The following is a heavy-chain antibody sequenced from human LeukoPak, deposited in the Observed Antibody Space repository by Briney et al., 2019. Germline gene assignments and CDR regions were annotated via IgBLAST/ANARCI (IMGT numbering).Heavy chain of an antibody. CDR2: IGYDGSIK. D-gene: IGHD6-19*01. Sequence: GGSLRLSCESSGFSFASSDMHWVHQAPGKGLEWVAFIGYDGSIKYYAESVKGRFTISRDNSKNTLYLQLKSLRFDDTALYYCAKDSSSGWYYLDYWGQGTLVTVSS. CDR1: GFSFASSD. J-gene: IGHJ4*02. V-gene: IGHV3-30*02. CDR3: AKDSSSGWYYLDY.